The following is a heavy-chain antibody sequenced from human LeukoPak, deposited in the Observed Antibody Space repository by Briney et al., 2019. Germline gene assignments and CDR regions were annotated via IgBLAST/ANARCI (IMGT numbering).Heavy chain of an antibody. CDR2: ISGGGAST. CDR1: GFIFNSYA. J-gene: IGHJ4*02. Sequence: GGSLRLSCAASGFIFNSYAMNWVRQAPGKGLEWVSGISGGGASTYYVDSVKGRFTISRDNSKNTLFLQMNSLRVEDTAIYYCAIAPTAFVRGVPFPYYFHYWGQGTLVTVSS. CDR3: AIAPTAFVRGVPFPYYFHY. V-gene: IGHV3-23*01. D-gene: IGHD3-10*02.